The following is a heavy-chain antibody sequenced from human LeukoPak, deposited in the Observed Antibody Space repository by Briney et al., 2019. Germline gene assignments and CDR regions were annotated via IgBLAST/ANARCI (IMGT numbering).Heavy chain of an antibody. J-gene: IGHJ4*02. CDR2: ISSSSSYI. CDR3: ARDYDILTGYFRGGFDY. V-gene: IGHV3-21*04. CDR1: GFTFSRYS. Sequence: PGGSLRLSCAASGFTFSRYSMNWVRQAPGKGLEWVSSISSSSSYIYYADSVKGRFTISRDNAKKSLYLQMNSLRAEDTAVYYCARDYDILTGYFRGGFDYWGQGTLVTVSS. D-gene: IGHD3-9*01.